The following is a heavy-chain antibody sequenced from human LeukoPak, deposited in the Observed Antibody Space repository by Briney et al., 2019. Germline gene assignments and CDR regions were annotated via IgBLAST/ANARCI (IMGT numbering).Heavy chain of an antibody. D-gene: IGHD2-21*02. CDR1: GYTFTSYY. V-gene: IGHV1-46*01. J-gene: IGHJ2*01. Sequence: ASVKVSCKASGYTFTSYYMHWVRQAPGQGLEWMGIINPSGGSTSYAQKFQGRVTMTRDTSTSTVYMELSSLRSEDTAVYYCARTFVVVTAIRDWYFDLWGRGTLVTVSS. CDR2: INPSGGST. CDR3: ARTFVVVTAIRDWYFDL.